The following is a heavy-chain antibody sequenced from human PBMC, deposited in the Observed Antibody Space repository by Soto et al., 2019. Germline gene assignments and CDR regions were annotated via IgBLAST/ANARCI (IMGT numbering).Heavy chain of an antibody. CDR2: IIPIFGTA. D-gene: IGHD6-13*01. CDR1: GGTFSSYA. J-gene: IGHJ6*02. V-gene: IGHV1-69*01. CDR3: ARGMLAAAGYYYYGMDV. Sequence: QVQLVQSGAEVKKPGSSVKVSCKASGGTFSSYAISWVRQAPGQGLEWMGGIIPIFGTANYAQKFQGRVTITADESTSTAYMELSSLRSVDTAVYYCARGMLAAAGYYYYGMDVWGQGTTVTVSS.